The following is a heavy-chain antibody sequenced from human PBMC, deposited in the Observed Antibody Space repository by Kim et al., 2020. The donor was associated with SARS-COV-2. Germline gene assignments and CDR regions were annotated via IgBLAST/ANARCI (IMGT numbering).Heavy chain of an antibody. Sequence: SFQGQVTISADESISTAYLQWSSLKASDTAMYYCARTRGTRWLQSIDYWGQGTLVTVSS. J-gene: IGHJ4*02. CDR3: ARTRGTRWLQSIDY. D-gene: IGHD5-12*01. V-gene: IGHV5-51*01.